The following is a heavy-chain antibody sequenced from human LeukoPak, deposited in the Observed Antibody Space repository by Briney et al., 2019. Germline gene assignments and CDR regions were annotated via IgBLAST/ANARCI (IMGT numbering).Heavy chain of an antibody. D-gene: IGHD1-14*01. J-gene: IGHJ5*02. CDR2: MYYSGTT. CDR1: GDSMSGYY. V-gene: IGHV4-59*08. Sequence: SETLSLTCSVSGDSMSGYYWSWIRRPPGKGLEWIGYMYYSGTTSYNPSLKSRVTLSTDTSKNHFSLKLYSVTAADTGVYYCARHDNYPGFGRGFDPWGQGFLVTVTS. CDR3: ARHDNYPGFGRGFDP.